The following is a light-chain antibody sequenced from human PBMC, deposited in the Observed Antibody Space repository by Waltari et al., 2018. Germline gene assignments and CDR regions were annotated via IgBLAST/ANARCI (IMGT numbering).Light chain of an antibody. V-gene: IGKV3-20*01. CDR1: QSVGRT. CDR3: QHYVRLPAT. J-gene: IGKJ1*01. Sequence: SCRASQSVGRTLAWYQQKTGQAPRLLIYGASNRATGIPDRFSGSGSGTEFSLTISRLDPEDFAVYYCQHYVRLPATFGQGTKVEMK. CDR2: GAS.